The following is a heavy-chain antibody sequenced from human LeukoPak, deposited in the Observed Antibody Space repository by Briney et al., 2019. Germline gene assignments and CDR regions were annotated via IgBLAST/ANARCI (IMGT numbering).Heavy chain of an antibody. V-gene: IGHV4-4*02. D-gene: IGHD1-26*01. J-gene: IGHJ4*02. CDR1: GFTFINYG. Sequence: GSLRLSCAASGFTFINYGMHRVRQPPGKGLEWIGEIYHSGSTNYNPSLKSRVTISVDKSKNQFSLKLSSVTAADTAVYYCASLSGSSPFDYWGQGTLVTVSS. CDR3: ASLSGSSPFDY. CDR2: IYHSGST.